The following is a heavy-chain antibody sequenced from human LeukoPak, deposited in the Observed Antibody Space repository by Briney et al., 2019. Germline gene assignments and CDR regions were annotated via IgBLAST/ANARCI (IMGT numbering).Heavy chain of an antibody. Sequence: SVKVSCKASGGTFSSYAISWVRQAPGQGLEWMGGIIPIFGTANYAQKFQGRVTITADESTSTAYMELSSLRSEDTAVYYCAGVQYYDSSGHHWFDPWGQGTLVTVSS. J-gene: IGHJ5*02. D-gene: IGHD3-22*01. CDR1: GGTFSSYA. CDR3: AGVQYYDSSGHHWFDP. CDR2: IIPIFGTA. V-gene: IGHV1-69*01.